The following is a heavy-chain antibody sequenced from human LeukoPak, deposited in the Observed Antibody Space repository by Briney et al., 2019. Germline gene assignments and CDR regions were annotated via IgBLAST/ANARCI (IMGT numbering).Heavy chain of an antibody. CDR1: YTFTSYA. Sequence: YTFTSYAXXXXXXXXXQGLXXMGWINTNTGNPTYAQGFTGRFVFSLDTSVSTAYLQISSLKAEDTAVYYCARVHPSDEDHDYWGQGTLVTVSS. CDR3: ARVHPSDEDHDY. CDR2: INTNTGNP. D-gene: IGHD2-15*01. V-gene: IGHV7-4-1*02. J-gene: IGHJ4*02.